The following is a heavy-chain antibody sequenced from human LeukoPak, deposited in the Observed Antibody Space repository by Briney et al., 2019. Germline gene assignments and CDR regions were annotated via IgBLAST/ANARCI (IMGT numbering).Heavy chain of an antibody. V-gene: IGHV1-18*01. CDR3: ATDPGYTTTWKGAFDY. CDR1: GGTFSSYA. CDR2: ISVDSGET. Sequence: GASVKVSCKASGGTFSSYAISWVRQAPGQGLEWMAWISVDSGETHFAQKYEGRVTVTTDKSTSTAYMELRSLRSDDTAVYYCATDPGYTTTWKGAFDYWGHGTLVTVSS. J-gene: IGHJ4*01. D-gene: IGHD6-13*01.